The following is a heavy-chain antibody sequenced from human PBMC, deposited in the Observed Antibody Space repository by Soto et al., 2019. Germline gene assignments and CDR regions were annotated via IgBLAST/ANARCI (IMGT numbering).Heavy chain of an antibody. CDR1: GFTFSSYS. CDR3: ARGAPDIVVVVAATYPDWYFDL. V-gene: IGHV3-48*01. D-gene: IGHD2-15*01. CDR2: ISSSSSTI. J-gene: IGHJ2*01. Sequence: EVQLVESGGGLVQPGGSLRLSCAASGFTFSSYSMNWVRQAPGKGLEWVSYISSSSSTIYYADSVKGRFTISRDNAKNSLYLQMNSLRAEDTAVYYCARGAPDIVVVVAATYPDWYFDLWGRGTLVTVSS.